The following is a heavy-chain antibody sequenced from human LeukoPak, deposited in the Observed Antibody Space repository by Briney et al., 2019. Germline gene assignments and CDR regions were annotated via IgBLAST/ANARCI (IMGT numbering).Heavy chain of an antibody. CDR2: IYSGGST. CDR3: ARRPSGYHNT. CDR1: EFSVGSNY. D-gene: IGHD5-12*01. Sequence: GGSLRLSCAASEFSVGSNYMTWVRQAPGKGLEWVSLIYSGGSTYYADSVKGRFTISRDNSKNTLYLQMNSLRAEDTAVYYCARRPSGYHNTGGQGTLVTVSS. J-gene: IGHJ4*02. V-gene: IGHV3-66*01.